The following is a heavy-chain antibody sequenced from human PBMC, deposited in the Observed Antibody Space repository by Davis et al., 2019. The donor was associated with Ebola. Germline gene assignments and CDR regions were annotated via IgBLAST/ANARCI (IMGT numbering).Heavy chain of an antibody. V-gene: IGHV3-49*04. CDR3: TREEGGGADY. D-gene: IGHD2-15*01. CDR2: IRSKAYGGTT. J-gene: IGHJ4*02. CDR1: GFTFSGSA. Sequence: GGSLRLSCAASGFTFSGSAMHWVRQASGKGLEWVGRIRSKAYGGTTEYAASVKGRFTISRDDSKSIAYLQMNSLKTEDTAVYYCTREEGGGADYWGQGTLVTVSS.